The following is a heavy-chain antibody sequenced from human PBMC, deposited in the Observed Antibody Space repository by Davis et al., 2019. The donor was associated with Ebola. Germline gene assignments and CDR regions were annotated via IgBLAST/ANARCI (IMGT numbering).Heavy chain of an antibody. Sequence: GESLKISCAASGFTVSSNYMSWVRQAPGKGLEWVSVIYSGGSTYYADSVKGRFTISRDNSKNTLYLQMNSLRAEDTAVYYCARDFRYCSSTSCHKGFLDAFDIWGQGTMVTVSS. J-gene: IGHJ3*02. CDR2: IYSGGST. CDR1: GFTVSSNY. D-gene: IGHD2-2*02. CDR3: ARDFRYCSSTSCHKGFLDAFDI. V-gene: IGHV3-53*01.